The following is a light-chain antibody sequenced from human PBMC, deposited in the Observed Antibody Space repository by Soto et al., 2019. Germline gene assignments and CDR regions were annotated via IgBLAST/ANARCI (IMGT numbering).Light chain of an antibody. CDR2: WPS. Sequence: DIVMTQSPDSLAVSLGERATINCKSSQSVFDSSNNKNYLAWYHQKPRHRLRLPISWPSTRESGVPDRFSSSGSGTDFTLTISSLQAEDVAVYYCQHYFNIPYTFGQGTKLEIK. V-gene: IGKV4-1*01. CDR3: QHYFNIPYT. CDR1: QSVFDSSNNKNY. J-gene: IGKJ2*01.